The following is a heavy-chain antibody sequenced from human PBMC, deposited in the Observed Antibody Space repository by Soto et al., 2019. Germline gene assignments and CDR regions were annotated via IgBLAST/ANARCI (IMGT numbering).Heavy chain of an antibody. CDR1: GGTFSSYA. D-gene: IGHD3-16*02. Sequence: QVQLVQSGAEVKKPGSSVKVSCKASGGTFSSYAISWVRQAPGQGLEWMGGIIPIFGTANYAQKFQGRVTITADESTSTAYMELSSLRSEDTAVYYCARAPRPSPRLEELSSYYFDYWGQGTLVTVAS. CDR2: IIPIFGTA. J-gene: IGHJ4*02. V-gene: IGHV1-69*01. CDR3: ARAPRPSPRLEELSSYYFDY.